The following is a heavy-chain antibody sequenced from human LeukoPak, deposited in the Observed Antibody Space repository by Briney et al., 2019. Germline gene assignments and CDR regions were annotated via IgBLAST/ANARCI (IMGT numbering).Heavy chain of an antibody. V-gene: IGHV4-39*01. J-gene: IGHJ4*02. D-gene: IGHD5-18*01. Sequence: SETLSLTCTVSGGSISSSSSYWGWIRQPPGKGLEWIGTTYNSWRNYYNPSLKRRVTISGDTSKNQFSLKVTSVTAADTAVYYCARFSGYIYGYDYWGQGTLVTVSS. CDR1: GGSISSSSSY. CDR3: ARFSGYIYGYDY. CDR2: TYNSWRN.